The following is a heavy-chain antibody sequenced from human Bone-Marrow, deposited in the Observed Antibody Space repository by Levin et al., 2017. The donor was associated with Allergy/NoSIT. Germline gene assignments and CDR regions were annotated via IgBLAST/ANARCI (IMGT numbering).Heavy chain of an antibody. D-gene: IGHD3-3*01. V-gene: IGHV1-69*13. J-gene: IGHJ4*02. CDR2: ITPILRTT. Sequence: GASVKVSCRASGGTFSVYALSWVRQAPRQGLEWMGGITPILRTTNYAQKFQGRVTLSADESTGTAYMELSRLTSEDTAVYYCASGAITDEGVERFWGPGTLVTVSS. CDR1: GGTFSVYA. CDR3: ASGAITDEGVERF.